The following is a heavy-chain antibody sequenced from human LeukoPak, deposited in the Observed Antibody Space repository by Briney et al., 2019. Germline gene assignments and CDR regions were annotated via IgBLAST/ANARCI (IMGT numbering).Heavy chain of an antibody. CDR1: GGSFSGYY. V-gene: IGHV4-59*10. CDR2: IYTSGST. D-gene: IGHD3-22*01. Sequence: PSETLSLTCAVYGGSFSGYYWSWIRQPAGKGLEWIGRIYTSGSTNYNPSLKSRVTMSVDTSKNQFSLKLSSVTAADTAVYYCAGNYYDRRSDYWGQGTLVTVSS. CDR3: AGNYYDRRSDY. J-gene: IGHJ4*02.